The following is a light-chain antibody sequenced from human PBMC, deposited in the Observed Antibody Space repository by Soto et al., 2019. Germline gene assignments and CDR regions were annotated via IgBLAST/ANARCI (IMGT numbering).Light chain of an antibody. J-gene: IGKJ5*01. CDR1: QDIFIH. V-gene: IGKV1-33*01. CDR3: QQYDVLPIT. Sequence: DIQMTQSPSSLSASVGDRVTITCQASQDIFIHLNWYQQKPGKAPKLLIYDASNLETGVPSRFSGSGYGTDFTFTITSLQPEDIATYYCQQYDVLPITFGQGTRLEIK. CDR2: DAS.